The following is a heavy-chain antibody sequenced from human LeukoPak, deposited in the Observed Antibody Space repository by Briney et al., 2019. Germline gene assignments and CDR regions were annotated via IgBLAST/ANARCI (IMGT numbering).Heavy chain of an antibody. D-gene: IGHD3-22*01. CDR2: IYYSGST. V-gene: IGHV4-31*03. J-gene: IGHJ4*02. CDR3: ARGGLDSSGYYYLFDY. CDR1: GGSISSGGYY. Sequence: SETLSLTCTVSGGSISSGGYYWSWIRQHPGKGLEWIGYIYYSGSTYYNPSLKSRVAISVDTSKNQFSLKLSSVTAADTAVYYCARGGLDSSGYYYLFDYWGQGTLATVSS.